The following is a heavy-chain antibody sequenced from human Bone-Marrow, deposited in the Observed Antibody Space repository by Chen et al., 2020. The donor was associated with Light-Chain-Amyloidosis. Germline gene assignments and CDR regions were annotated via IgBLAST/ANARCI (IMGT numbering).Heavy chain of an antibody. Sequence: QVQLQESGPGLVKPSQTLSLTCTVSGGSIRSGDYYWSWLRQPPGKGLQLIGYIYHSGSINHNPSLNSRVTMSVDTSRNQFSLKLTSVTAADTAVYYCAREVAANYNFYMDVWGKGTTVIVSS. CDR3: AREVAANYNFYMDV. CDR1: GGSIRSGDYY. CDR2: IYHSGSI. D-gene: IGHD6-25*01. V-gene: IGHV4-30-4*01. J-gene: IGHJ6*03.